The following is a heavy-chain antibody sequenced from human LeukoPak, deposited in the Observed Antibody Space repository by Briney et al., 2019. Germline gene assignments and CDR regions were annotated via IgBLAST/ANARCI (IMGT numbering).Heavy chain of an antibody. V-gene: IGHV4-59*01. D-gene: IGHD1-26*01. J-gene: IGHJ4*02. CDR2: IYYSGST. CDR1: GGSISSYY. CDR3: AGTTRGVFDY. Sequence: PSETLSLTCTVSGGSISSYYWSWIRQPPGKGLEWIGCIYYSGSTNYNPSLKSRVTISVDTSKNQFSLKLSSVTAADTAVYYCAGTTRGVFDYWGQGTLVTVSS.